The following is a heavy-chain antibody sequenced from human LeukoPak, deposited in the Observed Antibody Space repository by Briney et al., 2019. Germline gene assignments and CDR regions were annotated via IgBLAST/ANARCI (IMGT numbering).Heavy chain of an antibody. CDR3: AREQSGTRGWYTVDY. J-gene: IGHJ4*02. D-gene: IGHD6-19*01. V-gene: IGHV3-23*01. CDR2: IRPDGDRT. Sequence: GGSLRLSCAAPGFTFSTYAITWVRQGPGKGLEWVSAIRPDGDRTYYANAVRGRFTISRDNSKDTVSLQINGLRVEDTAVYYCAREQSGTRGWYTVDYWGQGTLVTVSS. CDR1: GFTFSTYA.